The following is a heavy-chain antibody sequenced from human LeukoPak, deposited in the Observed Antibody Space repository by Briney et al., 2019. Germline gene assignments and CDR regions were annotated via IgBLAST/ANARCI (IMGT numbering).Heavy chain of an antibody. CDR3: AKDTAACSGAGCYYFDY. V-gene: IGHV3-30*18. CDR2: ISYDGSNK. CDR1: GFTFSSFG. Sequence: PGRSLRLSCAASGFTFSSFGMHWVRQAPGKGLEWVAVISYDGSNKYYADSVKGRLTISRDNSKNTLYLQMNSLRAEDTAVYYCAKDTAACSGAGCYYFDYWGQGTLVTVSS. D-gene: IGHD2-15*01. J-gene: IGHJ4*02.